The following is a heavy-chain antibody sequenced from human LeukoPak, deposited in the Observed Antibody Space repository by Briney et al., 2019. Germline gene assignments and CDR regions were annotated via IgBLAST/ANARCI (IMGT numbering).Heavy chain of an antibody. CDR3: AREDVRVVVVPAADNKNAFDI. Sequence: GGSLRLSCAASGFTFDDYGMSWVRQAPGKGLEWVSGINWNGGSTGYADSVKGRFTISRDNAKNSLYLQMNSLRAEDTALYYCAREDVRVVVVPAADNKNAFDIWGQGTMVTVSS. CDR1: GFTFDDYG. CDR2: INWNGGST. D-gene: IGHD2-2*01. J-gene: IGHJ3*02. V-gene: IGHV3-20*04.